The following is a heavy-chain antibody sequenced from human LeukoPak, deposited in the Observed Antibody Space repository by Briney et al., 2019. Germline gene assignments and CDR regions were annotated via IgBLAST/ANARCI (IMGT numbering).Heavy chain of an antibody. CDR1: GFTFSSYA. Sequence: PGGSLRLSCAASGFTFSSYAMSWVRQAPGKGLEWVSAISGSGGSTYYADSVKGRFTISRDNSKNTPYLQMNSLRAEDTAVYYCAKDGSLLWFGELFWFDPWGQGTLVTVSS. CDR2: ISGSGGST. CDR3: AKDGSLLWFGELFWFDP. V-gene: IGHV3-23*01. J-gene: IGHJ5*02. D-gene: IGHD3-10*01.